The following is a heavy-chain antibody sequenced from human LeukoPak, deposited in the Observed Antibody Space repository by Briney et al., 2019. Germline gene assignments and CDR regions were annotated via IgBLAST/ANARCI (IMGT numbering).Heavy chain of an antibody. Sequence: SETLSLTCAVYGGSFSGYYWSWIRQPPGKGLEWIGEINHSGSTNYNPSLKSRVTISVDTSKNQFSLKLSSVTAADTAVYYCARGTLRYDYVWGSYRYTYYFDCWGQGTLVTVSS. CDR2: INHSGST. V-gene: IGHV4-34*01. D-gene: IGHD3-16*02. J-gene: IGHJ4*02. CDR1: GGSFSGYY. CDR3: ARGTLRYDYVWGSYRYTYYFDC.